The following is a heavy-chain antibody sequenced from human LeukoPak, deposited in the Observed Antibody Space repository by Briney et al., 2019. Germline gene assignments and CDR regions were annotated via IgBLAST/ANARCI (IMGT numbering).Heavy chain of an antibody. CDR3: ARGPRRIDEYSSSSWVGDAFDI. CDR1: GYTFTSYD. D-gene: IGHD6-6*01. CDR2: MNPNSGNT. V-gene: IGHV1-8*01. Sequence: ASVKVSCKASGYTFTSYDINWVRQAPGQGLEWMGWMNPNSGNTGYAQKFQGRVTMTRNTSISTAYMELSSLRSEDTAVYYCARGPRRIDEYSSSSWVGDAFDIWGQGTMVTVSS. J-gene: IGHJ3*02.